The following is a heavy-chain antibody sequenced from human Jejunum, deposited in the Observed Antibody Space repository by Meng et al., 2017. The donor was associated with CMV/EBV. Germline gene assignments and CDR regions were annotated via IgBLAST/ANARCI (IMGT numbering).Heavy chain of an antibody. Sequence: ASFFNRCRCVWVRQPPGDGLEWIGAIYQSGSTNYSPSLKNRVSISLDKSQRQFSLRLTAVTAADTVVYYCVRGTLGYCSSSSCLPDYWGQGILVTVSS. V-gene: IGHV4-4*02. CDR2: IYQSGST. D-gene: IGHD2-2*01. CDR1: ASFFNRCR. CDR3: VRGTLGYCSSSSCLPDY. J-gene: IGHJ4*02.